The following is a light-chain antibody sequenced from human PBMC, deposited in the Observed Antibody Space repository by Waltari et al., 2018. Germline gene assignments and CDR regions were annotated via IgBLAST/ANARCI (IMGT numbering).Light chain of an antibody. V-gene: IGKV3-20*01. CDR2: GAS. CDR1: QSVSRA. J-gene: IGKJ4*01. Sequence: EIVLTQSPGSLSSSPGERVTLSCRASQSVSRALAWYQQKPGQAPRLLIFGASNRATGIPDRFSGSGSGTDFSLTISSLEPEDFAVYYCQQYDISPLTFGGGTKVEIK. CDR3: QQYDISPLT.